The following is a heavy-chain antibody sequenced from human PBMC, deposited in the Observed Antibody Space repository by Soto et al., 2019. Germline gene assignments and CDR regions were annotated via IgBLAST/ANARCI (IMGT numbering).Heavy chain of an antibody. V-gene: IGHV1-69*06. CDR1: GGTFSSYA. J-gene: IGHJ6*02. D-gene: IGHD1-1*01. Sequence: SVKVSCKASGGTFSSYAISWVRQAPGQGLEWMGGIIPIFGTANYAQKFQGRVTITADKSTSTAYMELSSLRSEDTAVYYCARTGTTRDYHYYGMDVWGQGTTVTVSS. CDR2: IIPIFGTA. CDR3: ARTGTTRDYHYYGMDV.